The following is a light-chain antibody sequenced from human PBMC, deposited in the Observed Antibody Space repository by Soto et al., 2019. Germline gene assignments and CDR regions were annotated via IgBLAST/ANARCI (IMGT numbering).Light chain of an antibody. V-gene: IGLV1-40*01. J-gene: IGLJ2*01. CDR2: NYV. CDR1: SSNIGAGYG. Sequence: QAVVTQPPSVSGAPGQRVTISCAGTSSNIGAGYGVHWYQQLPGRAPKLLIHNYVNRPSGVPDRFSGSKSGTSASLAITGLQGEDEGAYYCQSYDSNLSGSLFGGGTKVTVL. CDR3: QSYDSNLSGSL.